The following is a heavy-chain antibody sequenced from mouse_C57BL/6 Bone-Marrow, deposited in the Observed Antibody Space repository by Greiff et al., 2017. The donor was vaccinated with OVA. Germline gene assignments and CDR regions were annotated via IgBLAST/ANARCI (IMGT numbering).Heavy chain of an antibody. J-gene: IGHJ4*01. Sequence: EVQLQQSGTVLARPGASVKMSCKTSGYTFTSYWMHWVKQRPGQGLEWIGAIYPGNSDTSYNQKFKGKAKLTAVTSASTAYMELSSLTNEDSAVYYCTRPTHYYGSSLYAMDYWGQGTSVTVSS. V-gene: IGHV1-5*01. CDR2: IYPGNSDT. D-gene: IGHD1-1*01. CDR1: GYTFTSYW. CDR3: TRPTHYYGSSLYAMDY.